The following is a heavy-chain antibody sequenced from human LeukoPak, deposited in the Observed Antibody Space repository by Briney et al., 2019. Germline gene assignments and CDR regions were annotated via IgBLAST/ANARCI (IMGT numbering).Heavy chain of an antibody. CDR2: ISGADDG. V-gene: IGHV3-23*01. CDR3: ARDRSSGLWPPTTYYFDY. CDR1: GFTFSTYT. J-gene: IGHJ4*02. Sequence: PGASLRLSCAASGFTFSTYTMSWVRQAPGKGLEWFSAISGADDGYYADSVKGRFTISRDNSKNTLYLQMNSLRAEDTAVYYCARDRSSGLWPPTTYYFDYWGQGTLVTVSS. D-gene: IGHD5-18*01.